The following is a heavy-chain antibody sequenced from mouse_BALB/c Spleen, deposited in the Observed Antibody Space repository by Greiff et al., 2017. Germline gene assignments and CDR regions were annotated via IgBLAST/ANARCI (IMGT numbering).Heavy chain of an antibody. CDR3: ARDRYDGFAY. CDR2: IYPGNGDT. Sequence: QVQLQQPGAELVKPGASVKMSCKASGYTFTSYNMHWVKQTPGQGLEWIGAIYPGNGDTSYNQKFKGKATLTADKSSSTAYMQLSSLTSEDSAVYYCARDRYDGFAYWGQGTLVTVSA. V-gene: IGHV1-12*01. CDR1: GYTFTSYN. J-gene: IGHJ3*01. D-gene: IGHD2-14*01.